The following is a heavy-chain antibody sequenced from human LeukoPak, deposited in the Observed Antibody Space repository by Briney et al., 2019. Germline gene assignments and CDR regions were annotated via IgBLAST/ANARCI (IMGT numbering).Heavy chain of an antibody. J-gene: IGHJ4*02. CDR2: ISGDGERT. CDR1: GFTFSSFV. Sequence: GGSLRLSCAASGFTFSSFVVTWVRQAPGKGLERVSSISGDGERTYYADSVKGRFTISRDNSKNTLYLQMNSLRAEDTSVYYCAKEGVAVTSRGAYFDSWGQGTLVTVSS. D-gene: IGHD4-17*01. CDR3: AKEGVAVTSRGAYFDS. V-gene: IGHV3-23*01.